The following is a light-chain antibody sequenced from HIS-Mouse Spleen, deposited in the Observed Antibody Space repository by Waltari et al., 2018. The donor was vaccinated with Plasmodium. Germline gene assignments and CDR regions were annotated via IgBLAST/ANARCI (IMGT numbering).Light chain of an antibody. V-gene: IGKV3-20*01. CDR2: GAS. CDR1: QRVSSSY. Sequence: DIVLTQSPGTLSLSPGERATLSCRASQRVSSSYLAWYQQKPGQAPRLLIYGASSRATGIPDRFSGRGSGTDFTLTISRLEPEDFAVYYCQQYGSSPYTFGQGTKLEIK. J-gene: IGKJ2*01. CDR3: QQYGSSPYT.